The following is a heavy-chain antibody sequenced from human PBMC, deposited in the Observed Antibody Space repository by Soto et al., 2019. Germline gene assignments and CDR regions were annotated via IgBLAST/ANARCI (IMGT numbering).Heavy chain of an antibody. D-gene: IGHD6-19*01. Sequence: QVQLVQSGAEVKKPGSSVKVSCKASGGTFITFTISWVRQAPGQGLEWMGGIIPIFGTPNYAQKFQGRVTITAGESTSTAYMELSSLRSEDTAVYYGGRVGGGLAGNAKWFDPGGQGTLVTVSS. CDR1: GGTFITFT. CDR3: GRVGGGLAGNAKWFDP. CDR2: IIPIFGTP. V-gene: IGHV1-69*12. J-gene: IGHJ5*02.